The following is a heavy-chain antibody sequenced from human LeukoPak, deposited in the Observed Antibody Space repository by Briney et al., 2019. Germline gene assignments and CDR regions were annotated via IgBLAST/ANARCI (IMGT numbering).Heavy chain of an antibody. CDR1: RFTFSSYW. V-gene: IGHV3-7*05. CDR3: ARLGMPCAVDV. J-gene: IGHJ6*02. Sequence: PGGSLRLSCAASRFTFSSYWMTWVRQAPGKGLEWVAQIKTDGSDKYYVDSVKGRFTISRDNANNSLYLQMNSLRVEDTAVYYCARLGMPCAVDVWGQGTTVTVSS. D-gene: IGHD7-27*01. CDR2: IKTDGSDK.